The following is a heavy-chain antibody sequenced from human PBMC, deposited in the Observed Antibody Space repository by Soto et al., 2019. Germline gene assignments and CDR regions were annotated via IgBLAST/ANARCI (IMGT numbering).Heavy chain of an antibody. Sequence: PGGSLRLSCAASGFTFSSYAMSWVRQAPGKGLEWVSAISGSGGSTYYADSVKGRSTISRDNSKNTLYLQMNSLRAEDTAVYYCAKDSNLSVYRPDGPNWFDPWGKGTLVTVSS. J-gene: IGHJ5*02. D-gene: IGHD4-4*01. CDR3: AKDSNLSVYRPDGPNWFDP. CDR2: ISGSGGST. V-gene: IGHV3-23*01. CDR1: GFTFSSYA.